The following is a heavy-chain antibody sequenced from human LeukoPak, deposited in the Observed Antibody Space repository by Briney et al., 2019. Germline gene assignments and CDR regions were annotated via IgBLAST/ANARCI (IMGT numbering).Heavy chain of an antibody. CDR1: GFTFSSYS. V-gene: IGHV3-30*02. J-gene: IGHJ6*03. D-gene: IGHD3-22*01. CDR3: AKDGGGYYPHYYYYMDV. CDR2: IRFDGSSN. Sequence: RGSLRLSCAASGFTFSSYSMTWVRQAPGKGLEWVAFIRFDGSSNSYADSVKGRFTISRDNSNNTLYLQMNSLRAEDTAVYYCAKDGGGYYPHYYYYMDVWGKGTTVTVSS.